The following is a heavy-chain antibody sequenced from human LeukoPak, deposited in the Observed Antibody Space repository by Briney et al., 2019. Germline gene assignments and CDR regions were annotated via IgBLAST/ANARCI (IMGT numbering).Heavy chain of an antibody. CDR1: GFTFSSYG. J-gene: IGHJ4*02. V-gene: IGHV3-30*02. Sequence: GGSLRLSCAASGFTFSSYGMHWVRQAPGKGLEWVAFIRYDGSNKYYADSVKGRFTISRDNAKNSLYLQMNSLRAEDTAVYYCAREGRIFGVVIAQYYFDYWGQGTLVTVSS. CDR2: IRYDGSNK. CDR3: AREGRIFGVVIAQYYFDY. D-gene: IGHD3-3*01.